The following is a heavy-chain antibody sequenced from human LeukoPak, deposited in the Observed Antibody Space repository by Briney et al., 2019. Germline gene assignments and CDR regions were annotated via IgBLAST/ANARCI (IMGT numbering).Heavy chain of an antibody. Sequence: SETLSLTCAVYGGSFSGYYWSWIRQPPGKGLEWIGEINHSGSTNYNPSLKSRVTISVDTSKNQFSLKLSSVTAADTAVYYCARDSSTWYTYFDYWGQGTLVTVSS. CDR3: ARDSSTWYTYFDY. V-gene: IGHV4-34*01. J-gene: IGHJ4*02. CDR1: GGSFSGYY. D-gene: IGHD6-13*01. CDR2: INHSGST.